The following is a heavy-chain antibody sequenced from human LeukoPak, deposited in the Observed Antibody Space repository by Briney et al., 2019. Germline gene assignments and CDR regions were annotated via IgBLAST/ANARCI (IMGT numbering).Heavy chain of an antibody. CDR1: GFTFSSYS. J-gene: IGHJ4*02. D-gene: IGHD5-12*01. Sequence: PGGSLRLSCAASGFTFSSYSMNWVRQAPGKGLEWVSSISSSSSYIYYADSVKGRFTISRDNAKNSLYLQMNSLRAEDTAVYYCAKLRGATINAWYFDYWGQGTLVTVSS. CDR3: AKLRGATINAWYFDY. CDR2: ISSSSSYI. V-gene: IGHV3-21*04.